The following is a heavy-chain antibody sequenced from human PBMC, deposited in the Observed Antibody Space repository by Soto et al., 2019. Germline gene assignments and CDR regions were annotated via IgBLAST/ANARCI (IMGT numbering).Heavy chain of an antibody. D-gene: IGHD6-19*01. V-gene: IGHV4-59*01. J-gene: IGHJ4*02. CDR3: ARRRSSGWYDY. CDR2: IYYSGST. CDR1: GGSFSGYY. Sequence: SETLSLTCGVYGGSFSGYYWSWIRQPPGKGLEWIGYIYYSGSTNYNPSLKSRVTISVDTSKNQFSLKLSSVTAADSAVYYCARRRSSGWYDYWGQRPLVTVSS.